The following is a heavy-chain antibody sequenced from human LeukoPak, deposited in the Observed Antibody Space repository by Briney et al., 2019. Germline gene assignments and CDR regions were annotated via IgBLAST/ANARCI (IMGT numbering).Heavy chain of an antibody. CDR3: ASVTHDSSAYKSPLDAFDI. J-gene: IGHJ3*02. Sequence: SVKVSCKASGGTFSGYAISWVRQAPGRGLEWMGRIIPIFGTASYAQKFQGRVTITTDESTSTAYMELSSLRSEDTAVYYCASVTHDSSAYKSPLDAFDIWGQGTMVTVSS. V-gene: IGHV1-69*05. D-gene: IGHD3-22*01. CDR1: GGTFSGYA. CDR2: IIPIFGTA.